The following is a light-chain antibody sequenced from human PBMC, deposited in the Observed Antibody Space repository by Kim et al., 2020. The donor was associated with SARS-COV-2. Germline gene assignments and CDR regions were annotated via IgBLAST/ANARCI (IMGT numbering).Light chain of an antibody. CDR2: LKN. J-gene: IGLJ3*02. CDR1: SLRSYY. CDR3: NSRDSSGNHWV. Sequence: SSELTQDPAVSVALGQTVRITCQGDSLRSYYASWYQQMPGRAPLLVIYLKNKRPSGIPDRFSGSSSGNTASLTIPGAQAEDEADYYCNSRDSSGNHWVFG. V-gene: IGLV3-19*01.